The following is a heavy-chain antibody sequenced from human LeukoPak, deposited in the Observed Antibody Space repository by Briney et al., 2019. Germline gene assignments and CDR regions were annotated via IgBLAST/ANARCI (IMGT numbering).Heavy chain of an antibody. CDR2: IWYDGSKK. J-gene: IGHJ4*02. CDR3: ANGYCSSAGCATSLDY. CDR1: GFNFSSYG. Sequence: PGGSLRLSRAASGFNFSSYGIHWVRPAPGKGLEWVAVIWYDGSKKYYADSVKGRFTISRDNSKNTVYLQMDSLRAEDTAVYYCANGYCSSAGCATSLDYWGQGTLVTVSS. V-gene: IGHV3-33*06. D-gene: IGHD2-15*01.